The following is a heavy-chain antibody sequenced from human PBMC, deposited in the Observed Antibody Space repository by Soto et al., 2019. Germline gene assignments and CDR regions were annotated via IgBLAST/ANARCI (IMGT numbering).Heavy chain of an antibody. CDR3: ARRDSSGYMFGVDYYYGMDV. J-gene: IGHJ6*02. CDR1: GGSISSYY. Sequence: PSETLSLTCTVSGGSISSYYWSWIRQPPGKGLEWIGYIYYSGSTNYNPSLKSRVTISVDTSKNQFSLKLSSVTAADTAVYYCARRDSSGYMFGVDYYYGMDVWGQGTTVTVSS. CDR2: IYYSGST. V-gene: IGHV4-59*01. D-gene: IGHD3-22*01.